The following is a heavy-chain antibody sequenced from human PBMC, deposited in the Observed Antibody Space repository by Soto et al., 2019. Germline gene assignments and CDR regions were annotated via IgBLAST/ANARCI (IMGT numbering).Heavy chain of an antibody. CDR1: GYTFTGYY. J-gene: IGHJ6*02. Sequence: QVQLVQSGSEVKEPGASVKVSCKASGYTFTGYYVLWVRQAPGQGPECMGWINPYTGGTNYAQKFQGRVTMTRDTSIRTADMELSKLVSDDTAVYYCATQFHHCGGDCYRGPYFGMDVWGQGTTVTVSS. CDR2: INPYTGGT. D-gene: IGHD2-21*02. V-gene: IGHV1-2*02. CDR3: ATQFHHCGGDCYRGPYFGMDV.